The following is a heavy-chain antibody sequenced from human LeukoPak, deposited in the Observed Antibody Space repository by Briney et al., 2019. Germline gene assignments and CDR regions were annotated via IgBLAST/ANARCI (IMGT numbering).Heavy chain of an antibody. V-gene: IGHV3-21*01. CDR1: GFSFSAYN. Sequence: PGGSLRLSCAASGFSFSAYNINWVRQAQGKGLEWVSCISPSGDHRYYADSVRGRFTISRDNAKNSVYLQMNSLRAEDTAVYYCARDAAYFDSSGYYPDPLDYWGQGTLVSVSS. J-gene: IGHJ4*02. CDR3: ARDAAYFDSSGYYPDPLDY. CDR2: ISPSGDHR. D-gene: IGHD3-22*01.